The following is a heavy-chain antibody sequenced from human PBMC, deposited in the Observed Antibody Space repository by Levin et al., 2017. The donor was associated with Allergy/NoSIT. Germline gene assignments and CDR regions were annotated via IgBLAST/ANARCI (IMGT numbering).Heavy chain of an antibody. J-gene: IGHJ1*01. Sequence: GESLKISCVVSGFTFRSYGMNWVRQAPGKGLGGVAVISYDGSNKYYADSVKGRFTISRDNSKNTLYLQMNSLRDDDTAIYYCANAKGGSSRWYGYLHLWGQGTLVTVSS. CDR2: ISYDGSNK. CDR3: ANAKGGSSRWYGYLHL. D-gene: IGHD6-13*01. V-gene: IGHV3-30*18. CDR1: GFTFRSYG.